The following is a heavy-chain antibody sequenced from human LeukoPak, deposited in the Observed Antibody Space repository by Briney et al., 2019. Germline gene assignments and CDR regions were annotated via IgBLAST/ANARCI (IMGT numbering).Heavy chain of an antibody. J-gene: IGHJ4*02. CDR2: ITSDGSGI. V-gene: IGHV3-74*01. CDR1: GFTFSSYW. D-gene: IGHD1-14*01. Sequence: GGSLRLSCAASGFTFSSYWMHWVRQPPGKGLVWVSRITSDGSGIGYADSVKGRFSTSRDNAKNSLYLQMNSLRAEDTAVYYCARDHDRLFDYWGQGTLVTVSS. CDR3: ARDHDRLFDY.